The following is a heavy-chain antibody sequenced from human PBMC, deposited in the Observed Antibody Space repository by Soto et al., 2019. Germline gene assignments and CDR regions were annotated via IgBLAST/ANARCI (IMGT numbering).Heavy chain of an antibody. CDR1: GGIFSSFS. CDR3: ARAPIFPAATSWLGL. CDR2: IIPMTGTP. V-gene: IGHV1-69*01. D-gene: IGHD2-2*01. J-gene: IGHJ5*02. Sequence: QVQLGQSGAEVKTPGSSVEVSCKASGGIFSSFSITWVRQVPGHGLEWMGGIIPMTGTPNYAEKFQGRLTLTADASARTAYLVVSSLKSEDTAVYYWARAPIFPAATSWLGLWGAGTVVIV.